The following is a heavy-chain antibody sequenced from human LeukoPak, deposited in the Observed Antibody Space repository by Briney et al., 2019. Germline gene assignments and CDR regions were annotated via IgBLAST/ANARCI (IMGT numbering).Heavy chain of an antibody. Sequence: SETLSLTCAVYGGSFSGYYWSWIRQPPGKGLEWIGEINHSGSTNYNPSLKSRVTISVDTSKNQFSLKLSSVTAADTAVYYCARHVGGYSSSWIKPTGYFDYWGQGTLVTVSS. J-gene: IGHJ4*02. CDR2: INHSGST. V-gene: IGHV4-34*01. D-gene: IGHD6-13*01. CDR1: GGSFSGYY. CDR3: ARHVGGYSSSWIKPTGYFDY.